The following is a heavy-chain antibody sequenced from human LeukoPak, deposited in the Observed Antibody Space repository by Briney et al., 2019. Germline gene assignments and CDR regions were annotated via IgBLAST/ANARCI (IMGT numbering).Heavy chain of an antibody. CDR1: GFTVSSNF. CDR3: ARQYCSGGNCFYGMDV. CDR2: IYSGGST. Sequence: GESLRLSCAASGFTVSSNFMTWVRQAPGKGLEWVAVIYSGGSTYNADPVKGRFTISRDNSKNTLYLQMNSLRAEDTAVYYCARQYCSGGNCFYGMDVWGQGTTVTVSS. V-gene: IGHV3-66*04. J-gene: IGHJ6*02. D-gene: IGHD2-15*01.